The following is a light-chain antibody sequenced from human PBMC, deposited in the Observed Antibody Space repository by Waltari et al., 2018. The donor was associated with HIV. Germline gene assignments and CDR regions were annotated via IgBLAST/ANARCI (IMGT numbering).Light chain of an antibody. CDR3: MQSLQTPLT. V-gene: IGKV2-28*01. CDR2: LGS. CDR1: QSLLNSNGYKY. J-gene: IGKJ4*01. Sequence: DIVVTQSPLSLSVTPGEPASISCRSSQSLLNSNGYKYLDWYLQKPGQSPKLLIYLGSTRASGVPDRFTGSGSGTDFTLNITRVEAEDVGTYYCMQSLQTPLTFGGGTRVEI.